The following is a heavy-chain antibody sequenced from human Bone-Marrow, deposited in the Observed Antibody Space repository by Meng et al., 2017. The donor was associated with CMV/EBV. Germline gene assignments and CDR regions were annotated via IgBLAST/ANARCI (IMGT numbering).Heavy chain of an antibody. Sequence: ASVKVSCKASGYTFTGYYMHWVRQAPGQGLEWMGWINPNSGGTNYAQKFQGRVTMTRDTSISTAYMELSRLRSDDTAVYYCASLPYYGSGSWTYYYGMDVWGQGTTVTVSS. CDR1: GYTFTGYY. V-gene: IGHV1-2*02. D-gene: IGHD3-10*01. J-gene: IGHJ6*02. CDR2: INPNSGGT. CDR3: ASLPYYGSGSWTYYYGMDV.